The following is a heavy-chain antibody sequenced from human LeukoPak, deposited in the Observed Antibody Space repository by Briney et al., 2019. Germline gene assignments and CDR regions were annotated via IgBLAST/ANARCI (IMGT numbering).Heavy chain of an antibody. Sequence: PSETLSLTCTVSGGSISSYYWSWIRQPPGKGRVWIGYIYYSGSTNYNPSLKSRVTISVDTSKNQFSLKLSSVTAADTAVYYCARAYYDSSGYYFPFDNWGQGTLVTVSS. CDR3: ARAYYDSSGYYFPFDN. D-gene: IGHD3-22*01. CDR2: IYYSGST. V-gene: IGHV4-59*01. CDR1: GGSISSYY. J-gene: IGHJ4*02.